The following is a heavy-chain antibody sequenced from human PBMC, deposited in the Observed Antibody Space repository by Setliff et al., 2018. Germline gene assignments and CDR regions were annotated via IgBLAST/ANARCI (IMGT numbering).Heavy chain of an antibody. V-gene: IGHV4-34*01. J-gene: IGHJ4*02. CDR3: RLAHCSTTSCEEALDY. Sequence: SETLSLTCAVYGGSFSTYYWSWIRQPPGKGLEWIEEISHSGSTNYNPSLKSRVTMSVDTSKNQFSLNLNSVTAADTAVYYFRLAHCSTTSCEEALDYWSQGTLVAV. D-gene: IGHD2-2*01. CDR1: GGSFSTYY. CDR2: ISHSGST.